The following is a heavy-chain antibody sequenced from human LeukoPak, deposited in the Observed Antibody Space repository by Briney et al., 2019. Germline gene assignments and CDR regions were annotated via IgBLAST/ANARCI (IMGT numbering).Heavy chain of an antibody. CDR3: ARGKSQGSSSWYRLYNWFDP. CDR1: GGTFSSYA. J-gene: IGHJ5*02. CDR2: MNPNSGNT. V-gene: IGHV1-8*01. D-gene: IGHD6-13*01. Sequence: ASVKVSFTASGGTFSSYAISWVRQAPGQGLEWMGWMNPNSGNTGYAQKFQGRVTMTRNTSISTAYMELSSLRSEDTAVYYCARGKSQGSSSWYRLYNWFDPWGQGTLVTVSS.